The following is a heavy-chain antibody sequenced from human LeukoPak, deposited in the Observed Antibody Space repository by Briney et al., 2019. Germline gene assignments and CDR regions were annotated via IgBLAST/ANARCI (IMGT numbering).Heavy chain of an antibody. CDR3: ATDNSLFGDFDY. J-gene: IGHJ4*02. V-gene: IGHV1-24*01. Sequence: GASVKVSCKASGYTFTGYYMHWVRQAPGKGLEWMGGFDPEDGETIYAQKFQGRVTMTEDTSTDTAYMELSSLRSEDTAVYYCATDNSLFGDFDYWGQGTLVTVSS. CDR2: FDPEDGET. CDR1: GYTFTGYY. D-gene: IGHD3-10*02.